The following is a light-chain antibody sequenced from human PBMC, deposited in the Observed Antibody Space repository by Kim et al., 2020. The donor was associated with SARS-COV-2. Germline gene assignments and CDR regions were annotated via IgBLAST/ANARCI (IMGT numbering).Light chain of an antibody. Sequence: GQSVTISCTGTSSDVGTYNRVSWYQQPPGTAPKLIIYEVSYRPSGVPDRFSGSQSGNAASLTISGLQAEDEADYYCSSYTRSSTWVFGGGTQLTV. CDR1: SSDVGTYNR. CDR2: EVS. V-gene: IGLV2-18*02. CDR3: SSYTRSSTWV. J-gene: IGLJ3*02.